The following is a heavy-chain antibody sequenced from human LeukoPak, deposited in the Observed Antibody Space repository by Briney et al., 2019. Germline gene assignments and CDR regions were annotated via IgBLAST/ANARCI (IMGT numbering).Heavy chain of an antibody. CDR2: IYTSGST. CDR1: GGSISSYY. D-gene: IGHD3-22*01. J-gene: IGHJ3*02. V-gene: IGHV4-4*07. Sequence: SETLSLTCTVSGGSISSYYWSWTRQPAGKGLEWIGRIYTSGSTNYNPSLKSRVTMSVDTSKNQFSLKLSSVTAADTAVYYCAREDSSGYYYGAFDIWGQGTMVTVSS. CDR3: AREDSSGYYYGAFDI.